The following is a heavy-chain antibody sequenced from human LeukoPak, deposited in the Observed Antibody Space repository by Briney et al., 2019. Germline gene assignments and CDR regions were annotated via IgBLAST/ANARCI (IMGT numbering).Heavy chain of an antibody. D-gene: IGHD1-20*01. CDR3: ARDGDNWNPPYGY. V-gene: IGHV3-7*01. Sequence: PGGSLRLSCAASGFTFTTYWMSWVRQAPGKGLEWVANIKQDGSEKYYVDSVKGRFTISRDNAQNSLHLQMNSLRAEDTAVYYCARDGDNWNPPYGYWGQGTLVTVSS. CDR1: GFTFTTYW. CDR2: IKQDGSEK. J-gene: IGHJ4*02.